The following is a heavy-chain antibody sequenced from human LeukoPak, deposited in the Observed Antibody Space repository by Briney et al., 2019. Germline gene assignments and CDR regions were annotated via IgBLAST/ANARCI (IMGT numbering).Heavy chain of an antibody. J-gene: IGHJ4*02. CDR2: ISYDGSNK. Sequence: GRSLRLSCAASGFTFSSYGTHWVRQAPGKGLEWVAVISYDGSNKYYADSVKGRFTISRDNAKNSLYLQMNSLRAEDTAVYYCARDLRPPYYYDSSGGTIDYWGQGTLVTVSS. D-gene: IGHD3-22*01. CDR1: GFTFSSYG. V-gene: IGHV3-30*03. CDR3: ARDLRPPYYYDSSGGTIDY.